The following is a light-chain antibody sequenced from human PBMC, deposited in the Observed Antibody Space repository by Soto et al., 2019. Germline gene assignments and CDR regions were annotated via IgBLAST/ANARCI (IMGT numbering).Light chain of an antibody. Sequence: IQLTQSPSSLSASVGDRVTITCRASQGISRYLAWYQQKPGEAPKLLIYAASTLQTGVPSRFSGSGSGTDFTLTISSLQPEDFATYYCQQLNSFPRTFGQGSTVEIK. CDR3: QQLNSFPRT. V-gene: IGKV1-9*01. CDR1: QGISRY. CDR2: AAS. J-gene: IGKJ1*01.